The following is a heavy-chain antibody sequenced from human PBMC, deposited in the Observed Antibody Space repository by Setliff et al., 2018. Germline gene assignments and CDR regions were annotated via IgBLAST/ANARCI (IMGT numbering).Heavy chain of an antibody. CDR2: IYYSGST. CDR3: VREGYSEYFQD. J-gene: IGHJ1*01. V-gene: IGHV4-59*02. Sequence: SETLSLTCNVSGASVSGDYWTWIRQPPGKGLEWIGYIYYSGSTTYNVSLKSRVSISVDTSKNQLSLTLSSVTAADTAVYYCVREGYSEYFQDWGRGTLVTVSS. CDR1: GASVSGDY. D-gene: IGHD1-1*01.